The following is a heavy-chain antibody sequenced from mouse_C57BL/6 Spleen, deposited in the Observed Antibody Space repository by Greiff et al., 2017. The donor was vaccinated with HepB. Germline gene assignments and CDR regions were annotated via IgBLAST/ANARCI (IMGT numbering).Heavy chain of an antibody. Sequence: EVQVVESEGGLVQPGSSMKLSCTASGFTFSDYYMAWVRQVPEKGLEWVANINYDGSSTYYLDSLKSRFIISRDNAKNILYLQMSSLKSEDTATYYCAREGPYFDVWGTGTTVTVSS. CDR1: GFTFSDYY. J-gene: IGHJ1*03. CDR2: INYDGSST. CDR3: AREGPYFDV. V-gene: IGHV5-16*01.